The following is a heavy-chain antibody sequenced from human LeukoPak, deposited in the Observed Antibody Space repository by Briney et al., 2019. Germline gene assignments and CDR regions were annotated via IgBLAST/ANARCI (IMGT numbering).Heavy chain of an antibody. V-gene: IGHV4-38-2*01. CDR2: IYHSGST. CDR3: ASTTTDVDY. CDR1: GYSISSGYY. Sequence: SETLSLTCAVSGYSISSGYYWGWIRQPPGKGLEWIGSIYHSGSTYYNPSLKSRVTISVDTSKNQFSLKLSSVTAADTAVYYCASTTTDVDYWGQGTLVAVSS. D-gene: IGHD4-17*01. J-gene: IGHJ4*02.